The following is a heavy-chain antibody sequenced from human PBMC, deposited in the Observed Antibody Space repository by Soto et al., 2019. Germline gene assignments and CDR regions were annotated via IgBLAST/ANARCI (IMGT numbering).Heavy chain of an antibody. J-gene: IGHJ6*02. CDR1: GGTFSSYA. Sequence: QVQLVQSGAEVKKPGSSVKVSCKASGGTFSSYAISWVRQAPGHGLEWMGGIIPIFGTANYAQKFQGRVTITADESTSTAYMELSSLRSEDTAVYYCARDPIVVVPAAILGYYYYGMDVWGQGTTVTVSS. CDR2: IIPIFGTA. D-gene: IGHD2-2*02. CDR3: ARDPIVVVPAAILGYYYYGMDV. V-gene: IGHV1-69*01.